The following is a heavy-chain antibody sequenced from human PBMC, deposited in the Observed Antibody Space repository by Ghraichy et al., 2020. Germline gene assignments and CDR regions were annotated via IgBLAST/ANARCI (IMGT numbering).Heavy chain of an antibody. CDR2: VYYSGST. Sequence: GSLSLTCTVSGGSISSSSCYWGWIRQPPGKGLEWIGSVYYSGSTYYYPSLKSRVTISVDTSKNQFSLNLSSVTAADTPLYYCARRWELLCLTGFDIWGQGTMVTVSP. J-gene: IGHJ3*02. CDR3: ARRWELLCLTGFDI. CDR1: GGSISSSSCY. D-gene: IGHD1-26*01. V-gene: IGHV4-39*01.